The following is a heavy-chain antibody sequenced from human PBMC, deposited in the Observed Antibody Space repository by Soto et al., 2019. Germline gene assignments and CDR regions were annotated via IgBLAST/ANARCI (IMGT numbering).Heavy chain of an antibody. D-gene: IGHD2-15*01. CDR3: ARAGYCGGGSCLDY. J-gene: IGHJ4*02. Sequence: QVQLQESGPGLVKPSQTLSLTCTVSGGSISSGAYYWTWIRQHPGKGLEWIGYIYYSGNTNYNPSLKSRIARAVDTSKSQFSLKLTSVIAADTAVYYCARAGYCGGGSCLDYWGQGILVTVSS. V-gene: IGHV4-31*03. CDR1: GGSISSGAYY. CDR2: IYYSGNT.